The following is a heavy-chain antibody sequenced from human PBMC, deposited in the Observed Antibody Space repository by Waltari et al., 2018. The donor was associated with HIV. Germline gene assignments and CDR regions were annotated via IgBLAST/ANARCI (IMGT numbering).Heavy chain of an antibody. CDR1: GGSLTGNY. CDR3: ARWRGHFDV. J-gene: IGHJ2*01. V-gene: IGHV4-34*01. CDR2: INHSGTV. D-gene: IGHD3-3*01. Sequence: QVELQQWGGGLVLKPSETLSLACALSGGSLTGNYWSWIRQGPGKGPEWIGEINHSGTVNYKPSLRRRITISFDMPSNQLSLRLTSVTAADSGAYYCARWRGHFDVWGRGTLVTVS.